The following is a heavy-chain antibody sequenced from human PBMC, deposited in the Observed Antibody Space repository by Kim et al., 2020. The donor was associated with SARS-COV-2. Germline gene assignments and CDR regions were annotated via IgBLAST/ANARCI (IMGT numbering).Heavy chain of an antibody. CDR3: ARDGVATDY. V-gene: IGHV1-8*01. J-gene: IGHJ4*02. D-gene: IGHD5-12*01. Sequence: NTGYAQKFQGRVTMTRDTSISTAYMELSSLRSVDTAVYYCARDGVATDYWGQGTLVTVSS. CDR2: NT.